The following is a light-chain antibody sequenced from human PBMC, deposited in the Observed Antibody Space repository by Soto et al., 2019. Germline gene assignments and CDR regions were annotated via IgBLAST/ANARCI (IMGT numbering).Light chain of an antibody. Sequence: DIQMTQSPSSLSASVGDRVTITCQASHDITSFLNWYQHKPGRAPKLPIYEASILEAGVPTRFSGSGSGTHFTFTISSLQPEDVATYYCQHCDYLPIFGPGTTVDFK. J-gene: IGKJ3*01. CDR3: QHCDYLPI. CDR1: HDITSF. V-gene: IGKV1-33*01. CDR2: EAS.